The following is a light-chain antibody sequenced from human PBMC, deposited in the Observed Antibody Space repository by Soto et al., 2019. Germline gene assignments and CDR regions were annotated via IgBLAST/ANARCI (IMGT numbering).Light chain of an antibody. CDR2: DAS. CDR3: QQYGSSPFT. V-gene: IGKV3D-20*01. J-gene: IGKJ3*01. CDR1: QSVGSTN. Sequence: EIVLTQSPAPLSLSPGERATLSCGASQSVGSTNLAWYQQKPGLAPRLLIYDASNRATGIPDRFSGSGSGTDFTLTISRLEPEDFAVYHCQQYGSSPFTFGPGTKVDIK.